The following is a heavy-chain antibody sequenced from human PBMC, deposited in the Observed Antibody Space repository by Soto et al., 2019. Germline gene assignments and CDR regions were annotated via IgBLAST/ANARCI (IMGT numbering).Heavy chain of an antibody. CDR2: INHSGTV. V-gene: IGHV4-34*01. J-gene: IGHJ4*02. CDR3: ARAGAALVRGSIGGFDY. D-gene: IGHD3-10*01. CDR1: GGAFNGYY. Sequence: QVHLQQWGAGLLKPSETLSLTCAVNGGAFNGYYWTWIRQSPGKGLQWIGEINHSGTVDYNPSLKSRVTFSIATSKKQFSLTLTSVTAADTADYYCARAGAALVRGSIGGFDYWGQGTLVTVSS.